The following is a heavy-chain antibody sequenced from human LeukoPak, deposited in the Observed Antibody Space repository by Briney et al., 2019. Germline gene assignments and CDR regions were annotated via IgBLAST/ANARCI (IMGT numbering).Heavy chain of an antibody. V-gene: IGHV3-30*04. D-gene: IGHD6-19*01. CDR2: ISYDGSNN. J-gene: IGHJ4*02. Sequence: PGGSLRLSCAASGFTFSSYAMHWVRQAPGKGLEWVAVISYDGSNNYYADSVKGRFTISRDNSKNTLYLQMNSLRAEDAAVYYCAVWIAVAGLDYWGQGTLVTVSS. CDR1: GFTFSSYA. CDR3: AVWIAVAGLDY.